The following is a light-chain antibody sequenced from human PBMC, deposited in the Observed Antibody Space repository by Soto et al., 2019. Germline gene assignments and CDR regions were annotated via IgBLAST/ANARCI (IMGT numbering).Light chain of an antibody. Sequence: QSALTQPASASGSPGQSITISCTGTSSDVGGYNYVSWYQQHPGKAPKLMIYEVSNRPSGVSNRFSASKSGNTASLTISGLQAEDEADYYCSSYTSGSLVVFGGGTKLTVL. V-gene: IGLV2-14*01. J-gene: IGLJ2*01. CDR3: SSYTSGSLVV. CDR1: SSDVGGYNY. CDR2: EVS.